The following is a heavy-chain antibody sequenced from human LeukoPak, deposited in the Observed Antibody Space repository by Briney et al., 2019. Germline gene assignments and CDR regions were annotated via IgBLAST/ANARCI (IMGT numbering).Heavy chain of an antibody. J-gene: IGHJ5*02. CDR3: AREYYYGSGFDP. CDR2: INPNSGGT. D-gene: IGHD3-10*01. V-gene: IGHV1-2*02. CDR1: GYTFTGYY. Sequence: ASVKVSCKASGYTFTGYYMHWVRQAPGQGLEWMGWINPNSGGTNYAQKFQGRVTMTRDTSISTAYMELSRLRSDDTAVYYCAREYYYGSGFDPWGQGTLVTVSS.